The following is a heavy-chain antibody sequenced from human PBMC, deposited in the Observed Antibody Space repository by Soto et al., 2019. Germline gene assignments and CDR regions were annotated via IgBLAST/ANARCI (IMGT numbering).Heavy chain of an antibody. V-gene: IGHV4-34*01. CDR2: INHSGST. CDR3: ARGPRGPAAFDI. J-gene: IGHJ3*02. Sequence: RIRQPPGKGLEWIGEINHSGSTNYNPSLKSRVTISVDTSKNQFSLKLSSVTAADTAVYYCARGPRGPAAFDIWGQGTMVTVSS. D-gene: IGHD5-12*01.